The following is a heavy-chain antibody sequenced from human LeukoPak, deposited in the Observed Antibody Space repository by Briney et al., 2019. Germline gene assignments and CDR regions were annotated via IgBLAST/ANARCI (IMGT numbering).Heavy chain of an antibody. Sequence: GGSLRLSCAASGFTFSSYAMHWVRQAPGKGLEWVAVISYDGSNKYYADSVKGRFTISRDNSKNTLYLQMNSLRAEDTAVYYCARGRSSGYFDYWGQGTLVTVSS. V-gene: IGHV3-30-3*01. CDR2: ISYDGSNK. J-gene: IGHJ4*02. D-gene: IGHD3-22*01. CDR1: GFTFSSYA. CDR3: ARGRSSGYFDY.